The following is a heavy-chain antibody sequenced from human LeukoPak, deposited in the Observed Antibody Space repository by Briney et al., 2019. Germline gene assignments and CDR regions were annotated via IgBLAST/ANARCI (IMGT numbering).Heavy chain of an antibody. Sequence: GGSLRLSCAASGFTFSSHEMNWVRQAPGKGLEWVSYISSSGSTIYYADSVKGRFTISRDNAKNSLYLQMNSLRAEDTAVYYCARDSSGSRYFDYWGQGTLVTVSS. CDR2: ISSSGSTI. D-gene: IGHD6-6*01. J-gene: IGHJ4*02. CDR1: GFTFSSHE. V-gene: IGHV3-48*03. CDR3: ARDSSGSRYFDY.